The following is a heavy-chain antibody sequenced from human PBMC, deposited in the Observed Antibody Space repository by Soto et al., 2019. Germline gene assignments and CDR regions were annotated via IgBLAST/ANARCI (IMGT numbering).Heavy chain of an antibody. J-gene: IGHJ5*02. Sequence: EVQLVESGGGLVQPGGSLRLSCGASGLTVSSSYMSWVRQAPGKGLECVSVIYGDDTTYYADSVKGRLTISRDDSKNTLYVTMSSWTALATAGYYCAACAPCPWPPSHPLDHWGQGTPVTVSS. CDR2: IYGDDTT. CDR3: AACAPCPWPPSHPLDH. V-gene: IGHV3-66*01. CDR1: GLTVSSSY. D-gene: IGHD5-12*01.